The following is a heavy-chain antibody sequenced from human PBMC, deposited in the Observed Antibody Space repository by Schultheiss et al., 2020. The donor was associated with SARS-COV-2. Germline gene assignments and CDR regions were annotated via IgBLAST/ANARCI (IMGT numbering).Heavy chain of an antibody. CDR1: GGSVSSGSYN. Sequence: SETLSLNCSVSGGSVSSGSYNWSWLRQSPERGLEWIGYIYHSGGTRYHPSLKSRVTISLDTSKNQFSLKLSSVSAADTAVYYCARVDLETALVGGLDVWGQGSTVTVSS. J-gene: IGHJ6*02. CDR2: IYHSGGT. CDR3: ARVDLETALVGGLDV. D-gene: IGHD5-18*01. V-gene: IGHV4-61*01.